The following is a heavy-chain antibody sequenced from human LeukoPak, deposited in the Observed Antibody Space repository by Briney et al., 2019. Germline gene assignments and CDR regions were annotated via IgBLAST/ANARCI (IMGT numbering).Heavy chain of an antibody. Sequence: SETLSLTCTVSGGSISSSSYYWGWIRRPPGKGLEWIGSIYYSGSTYYNPSLKSRVTISVDTSKNQFSLKLSSVTAADTAVYYCAGFGIAAAGTSAYYYYYGMDVWGQGTTVTVSS. V-gene: IGHV4-39*01. CDR1: GGSISSSSYY. CDR3: AGFGIAAAGTSAYYYYYGMDV. CDR2: IYYSGST. J-gene: IGHJ6*02. D-gene: IGHD6-13*01.